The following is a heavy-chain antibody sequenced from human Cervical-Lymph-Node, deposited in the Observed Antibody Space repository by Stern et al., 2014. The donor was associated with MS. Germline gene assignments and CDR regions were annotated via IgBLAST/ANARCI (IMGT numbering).Heavy chain of an antibody. CDR1: GFTFTNYY. CDR3: AENMDV. CDR2: ISPKNGDT. Sequence: VQLVESGAELKKPGASVQVSCKPSGFTFTNYYIHWLRQAPGQRPECMGRISPKNGDTKYAAKFQGRVTMTRDTSVDLVSLEVTRLRFDDTAVYYCAENMDVWGQGTTVTVSS. J-gene: IGHJ6*02. V-gene: IGHV1-2*02.